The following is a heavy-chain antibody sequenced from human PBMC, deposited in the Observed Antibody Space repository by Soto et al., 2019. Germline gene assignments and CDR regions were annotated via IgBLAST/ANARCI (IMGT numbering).Heavy chain of an antibody. CDR3: ARLVVVAPLANV. CDR2: IFYTGTT. Sequence: SETLSLTCSVSGGSVSYNSYYWCWIRHPPGKGLDWVGGIFYTGTTYYSPSLKDRVSISVDTSKNSFSLNLTSVTAADTAVYFCARLVVVAPLANVWGQGALVTVSS. V-gene: IGHV4-39*01. D-gene: IGHD2-21*01. J-gene: IGHJ4*02. CDR1: GGSVSYNSYY.